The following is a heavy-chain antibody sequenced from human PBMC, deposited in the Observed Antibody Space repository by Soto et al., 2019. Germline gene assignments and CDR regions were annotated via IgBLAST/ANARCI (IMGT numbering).Heavy chain of an antibody. V-gene: IGHV3-21*01. D-gene: IGHD2-2*01. J-gene: IGHJ4*02. Sequence: EVQLVESGGGLVKPGGSLRLSCAASGFTFSSYSMNWVRQAPGKGLEWVSSISSNSNYMYYADSVKGRFTISRDNGENSRYLQMSSLSGEATAVYYCARGDCGSTSCYPLYFDYWGQGTLVTVSS. CDR1: GFTFSSYS. CDR2: ISSNSNYM. CDR3: ARGDCGSTSCYPLYFDY.